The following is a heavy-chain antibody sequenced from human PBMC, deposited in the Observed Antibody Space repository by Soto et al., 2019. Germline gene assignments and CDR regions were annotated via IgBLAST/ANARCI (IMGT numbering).Heavy chain of an antibody. V-gene: IGHV3-23*01. D-gene: IGHD2-15*01. CDR3: TKDRALMNQTPDGMDV. CDR1: EFTFYNYA. J-gene: IGHJ6*02. CDR2: ISGRGDNR. Sequence: EAQLWQYGGGLAQPGRSLRLSCMASEFTFYNYAMTLVRQAPGKGLEWVASISGRGDNRYYADSVKGRCFVYRENSHNMLYLQMDTLGVEDTAVYYCTKDRALMNQTPDGMDVWGQGTTVTV.